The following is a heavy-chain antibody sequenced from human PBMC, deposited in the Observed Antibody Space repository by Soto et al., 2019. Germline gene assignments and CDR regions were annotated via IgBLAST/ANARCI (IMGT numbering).Heavy chain of an antibody. J-gene: IGHJ6*03. CDR1: GGSISSSSYY. CDR2: IYYSGST. D-gene: IGHD2-2*01. CDR3: ARRLAVPAADYYSGKPMDV. Sequence: SETLSLTCTVSGGSISSSSYYWGWIRQPPGKGLEWIGSIYYSGSTYYNPSLKSRVTISVDTSKNQFSLKLSSVTAADTAVYYCARRLAVPAADYYSGKPMDVWGKGTTVTVSS. V-gene: IGHV4-39*01.